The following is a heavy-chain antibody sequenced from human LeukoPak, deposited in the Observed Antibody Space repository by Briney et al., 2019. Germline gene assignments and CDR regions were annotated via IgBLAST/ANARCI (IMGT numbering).Heavy chain of an antibody. CDR1: KFSFTDYY. V-gene: IGHV3-11*05. CDR3: ARDQNYYDTNPYYP. J-gene: IGHJ5*02. D-gene: IGHD3-22*01. Sequence: KPGGSLRLSCAASKFSFTDYYMSWIRQAPGKGLEWISYISSGGSYINYADSVKGRFTISRDNTKNSLYLQMNSLRAEDTAVYYCARDQNYYDTNPYYPWGQGTLVTVSS. CDR2: ISSGGSYI.